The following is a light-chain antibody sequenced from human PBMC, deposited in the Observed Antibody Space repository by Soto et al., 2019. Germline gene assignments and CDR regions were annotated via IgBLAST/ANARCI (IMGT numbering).Light chain of an antibody. CDR3: SSYTSSSLYV. CDR1: SSDVGGYNY. V-gene: IGLV2-14*01. Sequence: QSALTQPASVSGSPGQSITISCTGTSSDVGGYNYVSWYQQHPGKAPKLMIYDVSNRPSGVSNRFSGSKSGNTASLTISGRHAEDEADYYCSSYTSSSLYVFGTGTKLTVL. J-gene: IGLJ1*01. CDR2: DVS.